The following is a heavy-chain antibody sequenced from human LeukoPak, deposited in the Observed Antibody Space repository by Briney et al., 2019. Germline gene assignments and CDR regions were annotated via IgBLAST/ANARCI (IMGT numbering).Heavy chain of an antibody. CDR3: ARDRTGRYGSSGYYAFFDY. CDR2: IYYSGST. Sequence: SETLSLTCTVSGGSISSGDYYWSWTRQPPGKGLEWIGYIYYSGSTYYNPSLKSRVTISVDTSKNQFSLKLSSVTAADTAVYYCARDRTGRYGSSGYYAFFDYWGQGTLVTVSS. CDR1: GGSISSGDYY. J-gene: IGHJ4*02. V-gene: IGHV4-30-4*01. D-gene: IGHD3-22*01.